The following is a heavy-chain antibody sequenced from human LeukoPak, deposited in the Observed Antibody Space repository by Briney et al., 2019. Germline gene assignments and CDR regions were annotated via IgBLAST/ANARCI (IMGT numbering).Heavy chain of an antibody. CDR3: ARGCNSGFPPSKH. CDR2: INHSGST. Sequence: PSETLSLTCAVYGGSFSGYYWTWIRLPPGKGLEWIGEINHSGSTNYNPSLKSRVTISIDTSKNQFSLRLSSVTAADTAVYYCARGCNSGFPPSKHWGQGTLVTVSS. V-gene: IGHV4-34*01. D-gene: IGHD3-10*01. J-gene: IGHJ1*01. CDR1: GGSFSGYY.